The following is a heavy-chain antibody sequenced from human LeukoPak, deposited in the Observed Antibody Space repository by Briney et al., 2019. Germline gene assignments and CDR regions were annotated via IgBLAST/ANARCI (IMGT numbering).Heavy chain of an antibody. Sequence: SVKVSCKASGGTFSSYAIRWVRQAPGQGLEWMGGIIPILGTANYAQKFQGRVTITADKSTSTAYLELSSLRSEDTAVYYCARLDLAVAGKGDYWGQGTLVTVSS. CDR1: GGTFSSYA. CDR2: IIPILGTA. V-gene: IGHV1-69*10. D-gene: IGHD6-19*01. J-gene: IGHJ4*02. CDR3: ARLDLAVAGKGDY.